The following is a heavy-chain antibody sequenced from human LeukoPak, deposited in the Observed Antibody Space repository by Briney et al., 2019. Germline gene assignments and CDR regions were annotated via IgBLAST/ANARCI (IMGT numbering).Heavy chain of an antibody. D-gene: IGHD5-12*01. V-gene: IGHV1-69*06. CDR3: ARDRVATISRASNYNWFDP. J-gene: IGHJ5*02. Sequence: SSVKVSCKASGGTFSSYAISWVRQAPGQGLEWMGRIIPIFGTANYAQKFQGRVTITADKSTSTAYMELSSLRSEDTAVYYCARDRVATISRASNYNWFDPWGQGTLVTVSS. CDR2: IIPIFGTA. CDR1: GGTFSSYA.